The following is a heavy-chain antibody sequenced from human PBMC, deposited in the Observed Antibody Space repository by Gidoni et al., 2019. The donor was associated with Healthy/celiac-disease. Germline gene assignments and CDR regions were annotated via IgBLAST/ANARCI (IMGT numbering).Heavy chain of an antibody. V-gene: IGHV4-34*01. CDR1: GGSFSGYY. Sequence: QVQLQQWGAGLLKPSETLSLTCAVYGGSFSGYYWSWIRQPPGKGLEWIGEINHSGSTNYNPSLKSRVTISVDTSKNQFSLKLSSVTAADTAVYYCARGLRGWPLVYFDYWGQGTLVTVSS. J-gene: IGHJ4*02. CDR3: ARGLRGWPLVYFDY. D-gene: IGHD2-15*01. CDR2: INHSGST.